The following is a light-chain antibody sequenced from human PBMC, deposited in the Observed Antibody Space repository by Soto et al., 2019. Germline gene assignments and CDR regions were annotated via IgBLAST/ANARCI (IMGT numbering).Light chain of an antibody. Sequence: IGMSLSPATLSVTPGERVTFSCRASQGVSRKLAWYQHKPGQAPRLLISGASTGATGIPARFSGSGSGTEFTLTISSLQSEHCAIYYCQQYHTWPIPFGGGTKVDI. CDR1: QGVSRK. CDR2: GAS. J-gene: IGKJ4*01. CDR3: QQYHTWPIP. V-gene: IGKV3-15*01.